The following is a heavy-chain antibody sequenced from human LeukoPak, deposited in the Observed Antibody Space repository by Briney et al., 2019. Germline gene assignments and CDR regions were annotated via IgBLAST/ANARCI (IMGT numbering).Heavy chain of an antibody. V-gene: IGHV1-18*01. CDR3: ARDNDFDY. CDR1: GYTFTSYG. Sequence: ASVKVSCKASGYTFTSYGISWVRQAPGQGLEWMGWISGYNGNTNYAQQKLQGRVTMTTDTSTSTAYMELRSLRSDDTALYYCARDNDFDYWGQGTLVTVSS. J-gene: IGHJ4*02. CDR2: ISGYNGNT. D-gene: IGHD2-8*01.